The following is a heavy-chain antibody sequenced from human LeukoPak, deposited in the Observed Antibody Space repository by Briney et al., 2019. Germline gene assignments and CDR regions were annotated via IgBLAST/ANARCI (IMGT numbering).Heavy chain of an antibody. Sequence: GASVKVSCKASEYTFTGYYMYWVRQAPGQGLEWMGWINPNSGGTNYAQKFQGRVTMTRDTSISTAYMELSRLRSDDAAVFYCARGGDYYDSSGYPDDAFDVWGQGTMVIVSS. D-gene: IGHD3-22*01. CDR1: EYTFTGYY. CDR3: ARGGDYYDSSGYPDDAFDV. J-gene: IGHJ3*01. V-gene: IGHV1-2*02. CDR2: INPNSGGT.